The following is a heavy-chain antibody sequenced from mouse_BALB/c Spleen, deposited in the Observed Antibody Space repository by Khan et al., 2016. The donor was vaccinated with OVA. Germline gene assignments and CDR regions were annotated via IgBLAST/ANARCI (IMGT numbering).Heavy chain of an antibody. CDR1: GDSITSGY. CDR2: ISYSGNA. V-gene: IGHV3-8*02. Sequence: EVKLLESGPSLVTPSQTLSLTCSVTGDSITSGYWNWIRKFPGNKLEYMGYISYSGNAYYNPSLKSRISITRETSKNQYYLQLNSVTTEDTATYYCACELRGFAYWGQGTLVTVSA. J-gene: IGHJ3*01. D-gene: IGHD1-1*01. CDR3: ACELRGFAY.